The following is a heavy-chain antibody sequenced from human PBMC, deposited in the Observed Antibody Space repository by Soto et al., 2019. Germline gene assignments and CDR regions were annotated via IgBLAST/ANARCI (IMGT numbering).Heavy chain of an antibody. D-gene: IGHD2-21*02. CDR1: NYPFSSYG. J-gene: IGHJ4*02. V-gene: IGHV1-18*01. CDR3: ARDCGSDLTSPGEVFDY. CDR2: ISVCSDNT. Sequence: GGSVKVSCKTSNYPFSSYGISWVRQAPGQGLEWRGWISVCSDNTEYAQKLQGRVTMPKNTSTNTAFMELRSLRSDDTAVYYCARDCGSDLTSPGEVFDYWGQGTPVPVSS.